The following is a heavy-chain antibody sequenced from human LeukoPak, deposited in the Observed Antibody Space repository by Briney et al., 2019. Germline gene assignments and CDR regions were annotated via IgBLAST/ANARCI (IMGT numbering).Heavy chain of an antibody. CDR1: GFAFSSYW. Sequence: GGSLRLSCAASGFAFSSYWMSWFRQAPGKGLEWVANIKQDGSEKFYADSVKGRFTVSRDNAKNSLLLQMNSLRAEDTALYYCARVVTAWSMDVWGKGTTVTVSS. CDR3: ARVVTAWSMDV. J-gene: IGHJ6*03. CDR2: IKQDGSEK. D-gene: IGHD2-21*02. V-gene: IGHV3-7*01.